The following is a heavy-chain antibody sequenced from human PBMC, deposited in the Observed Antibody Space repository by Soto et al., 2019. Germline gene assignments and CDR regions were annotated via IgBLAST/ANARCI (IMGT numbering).Heavy chain of an antibody. V-gene: IGHV4-4*02. Sequence: QVQLLESGPGLVKPSETLSLICSVSGGSIRSRHWWSWVRQPPGKGLERIGEIYHSGSTNLDPSLKSRVTLSVDKSKNQFSLKLTSVSAASTAVYYCARDKATVGGYNLYDPWGQGILVTVSS. CDR2: IYHSGST. CDR1: GGSIRSRHW. J-gene: IGHJ5*02. CDR3: ARDKATVGGYNLYDP. D-gene: IGHD3-16*01.